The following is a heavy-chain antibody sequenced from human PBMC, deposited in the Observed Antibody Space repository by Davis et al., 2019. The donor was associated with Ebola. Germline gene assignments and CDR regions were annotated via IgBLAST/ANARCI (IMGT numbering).Heavy chain of an antibody. CDR2: INPSGGST. CDR1: GYTFTSYY. J-gene: IGHJ5*02. V-gene: IGHV1-46*01. D-gene: IGHD1-26*01. Sequence: AASVKVSCKASGYTFTSYYMHWVRQAPGQGLEWMGIINPSGGSTNYAQKLQGRVTMTTDTSTSTAYMELRSLRSDDTAVYYCARGVGSYGAWFDPWGQGTLVTVSS. CDR3: ARGVGSYGAWFDP.